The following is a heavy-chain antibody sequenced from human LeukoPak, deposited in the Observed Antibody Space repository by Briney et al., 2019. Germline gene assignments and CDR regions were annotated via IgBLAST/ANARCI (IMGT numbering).Heavy chain of an antibody. CDR2: IYYSGTT. J-gene: IGHJ4*02. CDR1: GGSIRSGDYF. V-gene: IGHV4-30-4*08. D-gene: IGHD5-12*01. CDR3: ARDRAYSGYDYTSDY. Sequence: SETLSLTCTVPGGSIRSGDYFWSWIRQPPGKGLEWIGYIYYSGTTYYNPSLKSRVTISVDTSKNLFSLKLSSVTAADTAVYYCARDRAYSGYDYTSDYWGQGTLVTVSS.